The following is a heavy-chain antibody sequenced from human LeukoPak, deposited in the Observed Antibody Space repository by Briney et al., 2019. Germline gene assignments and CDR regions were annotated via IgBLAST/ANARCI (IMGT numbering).Heavy chain of an antibody. CDR3: ARAVSVGVPAAILDY. J-gene: IGHJ4*02. V-gene: IGHV4-34*01. Sequence: SETLSLTCAVYGGSFSGYYWSWIRQPPGKGLEWIGEINHSGSTNYNPSLKSRVTISVDTSKNQFSLKLSSVTAADTAVHYCARAVSVGVPAAILDYWGQGTLVTVSS. D-gene: IGHD2-2*02. CDR1: GGSFSGYY. CDR2: INHSGST.